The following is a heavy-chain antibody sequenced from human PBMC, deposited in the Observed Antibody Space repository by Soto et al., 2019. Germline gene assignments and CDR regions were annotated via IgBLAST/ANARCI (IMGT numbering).Heavy chain of an antibody. V-gene: IGHV3-23*01. Sequence: PGGSLRLSCAASGFTFSSYAMSWVRQAPGKGLEWVSAISGSGGSTYYADSVKGRFTISRDNSKNTLYLQMNSLRAEDTAVYYCAKDYYYDSSGYYYLGKPFDYWGQGTLDTVSS. J-gene: IGHJ4*02. CDR1: GFTFSSYA. D-gene: IGHD3-22*01. CDR3: AKDYYYDSSGYYYLGKPFDY. CDR2: ISGSGGST.